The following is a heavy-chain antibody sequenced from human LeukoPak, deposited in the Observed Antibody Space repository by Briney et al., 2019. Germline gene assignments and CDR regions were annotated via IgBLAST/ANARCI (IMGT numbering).Heavy chain of an antibody. D-gene: IGHD1-14*01. CDR3: ARDIAVSQFDY. CDR2: ISGYNGQT. CDR1: GYTFTSHG. Sequence: ASVKVSCKASGYTFTSHGISWARRAPGQGLEWMGWISGYNGQTEYSEKLQGRVTMTTDTSTSTAYMELRSLTFDDTAAYYCARDIAVSQFDYWGQGTLVTVSS. V-gene: IGHV1-18*01. J-gene: IGHJ4*02.